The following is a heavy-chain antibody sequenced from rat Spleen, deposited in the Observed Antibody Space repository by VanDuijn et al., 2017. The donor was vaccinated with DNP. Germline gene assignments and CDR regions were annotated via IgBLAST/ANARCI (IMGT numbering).Heavy chain of an antibody. J-gene: IGHJ3*01. Sequence: EVQLVESGGGLVQPGRSLKLSCAASGFTFSNYDMAWVRQAPTKGLEWVASISPSGGSTYYRDSVKGRFTVSRDNAKSTLYLQMDSLRSEDTATYYWATSDSYGFAYWGQGTLVTVSS. CDR3: ATSDSYGFAY. CDR1: GFTFSNYD. CDR2: ISPSGGST. V-gene: IGHV5-27*01. D-gene: IGHD1-2*01.